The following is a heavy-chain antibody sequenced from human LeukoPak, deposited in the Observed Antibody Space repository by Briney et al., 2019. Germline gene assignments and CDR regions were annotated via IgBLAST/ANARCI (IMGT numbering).Heavy chain of an antibody. CDR3: ARINLQTYYYDSSGYGFDY. D-gene: IGHD3-22*01. CDR1: GYTFTSYG. J-gene: IGHJ4*02. Sequence: GASVKVSCKASGYTFTSYGISWVRQAPGQGLEWMGGIIPIFGTANYAQKFQGRVTITADESTSTAYMELSSLRSEDTAVYYCARINLQTYYYDSSGYGFDYWGQGTLVTVSS. CDR2: IIPIFGTA. V-gene: IGHV1-69*13.